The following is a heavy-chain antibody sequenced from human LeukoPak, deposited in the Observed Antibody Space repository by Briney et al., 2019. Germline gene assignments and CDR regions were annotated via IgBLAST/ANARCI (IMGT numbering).Heavy chain of an antibody. CDR1: GGSFSGYY. D-gene: IGHD6-13*01. CDR3: ARDDPGYSSSWYLRGGAFDI. CDR2: IYYSGST. J-gene: IGHJ3*02. V-gene: IGHV4-59*01. Sequence: SETLSLTCAVYGGSFSGYYWSWIRQPPGKGLEWIGYIYYSGSTNYNPSLKSRVTISVDTSKNQFSLKLSSVTAADTAVYYCARDDPGYSSSWYLRGGAFDIWGQGTMVTVSS.